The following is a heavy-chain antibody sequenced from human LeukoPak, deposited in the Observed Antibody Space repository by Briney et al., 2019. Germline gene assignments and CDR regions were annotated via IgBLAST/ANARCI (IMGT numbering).Heavy chain of an antibody. V-gene: IGHV4-61*08. CDR2: IYYSGST. J-gene: IGHJ3*02. D-gene: IGHD5-12*01. CDR1: GGSITNGGYF. CDR3: ARDRDVDRAAFDI. Sequence: PSETLSLTCSVSGGSITNGGYFWNWIRQHPGKALEWIGSIYYSGSTNYNPSLKSRVTISVDTSKNQFSLKLSSVTAADTAVYYCARDRDVDRAAFDIWGQGTMVTVSS.